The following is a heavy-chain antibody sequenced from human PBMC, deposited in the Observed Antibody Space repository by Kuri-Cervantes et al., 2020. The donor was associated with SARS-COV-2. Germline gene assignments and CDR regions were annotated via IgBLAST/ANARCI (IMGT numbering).Heavy chain of an antibody. CDR1: GDSISSYY. Sequence: GSLRLSCTVSGDSISSYYWSWIRQPAGKGLEWIGRIYISGSTNYNPSLESRVTMSIDTSRNQFSLKLSSVTAADTAVYYCARDIAVASGYYFDYWGQGTLVTVSS. J-gene: IGHJ4*02. CDR2: IYISGST. D-gene: IGHD6-19*01. CDR3: ARDIAVASGYYFDY. V-gene: IGHV4-4*07.